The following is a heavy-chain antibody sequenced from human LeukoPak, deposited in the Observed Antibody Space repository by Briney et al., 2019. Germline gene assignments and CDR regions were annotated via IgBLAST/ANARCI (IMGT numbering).Heavy chain of an antibody. CDR2: ITPIFGTA. J-gene: IGHJ3*02. D-gene: IGHD2-2*03. V-gene: IGHV1-69*13. CDR1: GGTFSSYA. Sequence: SVKVSCKASGGTFSSYAISWVRQAPGQGLEWMGGITPIFGTANYAQKFQGRVTITADESTSTAYMELSSLRSEDTAVYYCATLGLRGMDIVVVPAGAFDIWGQGTMVTVSS. CDR3: ATLGLRGMDIVVVPAGAFDI.